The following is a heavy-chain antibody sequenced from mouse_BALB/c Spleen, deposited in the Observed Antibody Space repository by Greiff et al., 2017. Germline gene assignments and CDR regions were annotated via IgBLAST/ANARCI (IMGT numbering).Heavy chain of an antibody. CDR3: ACYYYGSSWYFDV. J-gene: IGHJ1*01. CDR2: INPDSSTI. CDR1: GFDFSRYW. D-gene: IGHD1-1*01. Sequence: EVQLQESGGGLVQPGGSLKLSCAASGFDFSRYWMSWVRQAPGKGLEWIGEINPDSSTINYTPSLKDKFIISRDNAKNTLYLQMSKVRSEDTALYYCACYYYGSSWYFDVWGAGTTVTVSS. V-gene: IGHV4-1*02.